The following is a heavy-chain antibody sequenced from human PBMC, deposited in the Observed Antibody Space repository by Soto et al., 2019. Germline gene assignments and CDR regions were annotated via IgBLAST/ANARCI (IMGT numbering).Heavy chain of an antibody. CDR2: IYPRDSDT. CDR1: GDSFPSFW. D-gene: IGHD6-13*01. CDR3: ARPSAAHDAFDI. V-gene: IGHV5-51*01. J-gene: IGHJ3*02. Sequence: PVEPLKISCNASGDSFPSFWIAWVRKMPGKGLEWMGSIYPRDSDTRYSPSFQGQVTISADKSISTAYLQWSSLKASDTAMYYCARPSAAHDAFDIWGQGTMVTVSS.